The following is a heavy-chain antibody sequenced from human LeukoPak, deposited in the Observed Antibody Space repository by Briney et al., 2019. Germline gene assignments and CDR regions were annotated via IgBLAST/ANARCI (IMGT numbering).Heavy chain of an antibody. CDR3: AKDVGKWESLHFFDY. CDR1: GFTFSTNA. V-gene: IGHV3-23*01. CDR2: ISGSGAST. D-gene: IGHD1-26*01. Sequence: GGSLRLSCLTSGFTFSTNAMSWVRQAPGKGLEWISGISGSGASTYYADSVTGRFTISRDNSRNTLYLQMNSLRGDDTAVYYCAKDVGKWESLHFFDYWGQGTLVTISS. J-gene: IGHJ4*02.